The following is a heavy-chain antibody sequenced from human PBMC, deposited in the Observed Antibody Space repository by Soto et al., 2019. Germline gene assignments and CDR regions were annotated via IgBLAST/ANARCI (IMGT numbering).Heavy chain of an antibody. V-gene: IGHV3-7*01. CDR1: GFNFIIYW. CDR3: VRGTLGAFDI. CDR2: IKSDGNER. Sequence: GSLRLSCAASGFNFIIYWMSWVRQAPGKGLEWVAHIKSDGNERYNVDSVQGRFTISRDNANNAVFLQMNSLRVEDTGVYYCVRGTLGAFDIWGQGTMVTVSS. D-gene: IGHD3-16*01. J-gene: IGHJ3*02.